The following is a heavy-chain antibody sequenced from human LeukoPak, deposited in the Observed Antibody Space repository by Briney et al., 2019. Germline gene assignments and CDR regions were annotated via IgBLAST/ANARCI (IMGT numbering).Heavy chain of an antibody. Sequence: SETLSLTCTVSGGSISSSSYYWGWIRQPPGKGLEWIGSIYYSGSTYYNPSLKSRVTISVDTSKNQFSLKLSSVTAADTAVYYCARELSSGYYQYYFDYWGQGTLVTVSS. CDR2: IYYSGST. CDR1: GGSISSSSYY. V-gene: IGHV4-39*07. D-gene: IGHD3-22*01. CDR3: ARELSSGYYQYYFDY. J-gene: IGHJ4*02.